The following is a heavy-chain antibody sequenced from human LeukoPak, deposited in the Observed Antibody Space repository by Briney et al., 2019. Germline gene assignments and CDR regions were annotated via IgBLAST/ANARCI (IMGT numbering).Heavy chain of an antibody. D-gene: IGHD3-9*01. J-gene: IGHJ5*02. CDR1: GGSISSSSYY. CDR3: ARGPGLRYFDWLTRRNWFDP. Sequence: SSETLSLTCTVSGGSISSSSYYWGWIRQPPGKGLEWIGSIYYSGSTYYNPSLKSRVTISVDTSKNQFSLKLSSVTAADTAVYYCARGPGLRYFDWLTRRNWFDPWGQGTLVTVSS. CDR2: IYYSGST. V-gene: IGHV4-39*01.